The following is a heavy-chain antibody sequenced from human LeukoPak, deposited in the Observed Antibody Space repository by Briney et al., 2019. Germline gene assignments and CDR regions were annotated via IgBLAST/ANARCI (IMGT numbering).Heavy chain of an antibody. J-gene: IGHJ3*02. Sequence: GESLKISCKASGYSFSNYYIAWVRQRPGKGLEWMCISYPGNSDARYSPSFQGQVTISVDKPIPTAYLQWSSLPASDSAMYYCARLGYTGSYFGAFDIWGQGTVVTVSP. V-gene: IGHV5-51*01. D-gene: IGHD1-26*01. CDR1: GYSFSNYY. CDR2: SYPGNSDA. CDR3: ARLGYTGSYFGAFDI.